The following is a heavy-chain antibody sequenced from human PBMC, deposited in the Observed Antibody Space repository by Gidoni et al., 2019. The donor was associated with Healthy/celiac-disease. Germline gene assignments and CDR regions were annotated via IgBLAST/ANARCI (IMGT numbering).Heavy chain of an antibody. V-gene: IGHV4-34*01. D-gene: IGHD2-15*01. J-gene: IGHJ5*02. CDR3: ARGRYCSGGSCYSVFPFDP. CDR2: INHSGST. Sequence: VQLQQWGAGLLKPSETLSLTCAVDGGSFSGYYWSWIRQPPGKGLAWIGEINHSGSTNYNPSLKSRVTISVDTSKNQFSLKLSSVTAADTAVYYCARGRYCSGGSCYSVFPFDPWGQGTLVTVSS. CDR1: GGSFSGYY.